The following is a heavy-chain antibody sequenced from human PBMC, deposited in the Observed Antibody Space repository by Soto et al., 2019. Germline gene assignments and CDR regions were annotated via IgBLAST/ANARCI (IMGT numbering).Heavy chain of an antibody. CDR1: GYTFTSYG. D-gene: IGHD6-13*01. CDR3: ARDIEAAGYHYRMDV. CDR2: ISAYNGNT. Sequence: XSVKGSCKASGYTFTSYGISWVRRAPGQGLEWMGWISAYNGNTNYAQKLQGRVTMTTDTSTSTAYMELRSPRSDDTAVYYCARDIEAAGYHYRMDVWGQGGTVTVSS. V-gene: IGHV1-18*01. J-gene: IGHJ6*02.